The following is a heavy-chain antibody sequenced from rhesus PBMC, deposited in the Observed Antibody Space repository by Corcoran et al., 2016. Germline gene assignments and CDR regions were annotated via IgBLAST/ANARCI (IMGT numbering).Heavy chain of an antibody. J-gene: IGHJ6*01. CDR1: GGSISDSYR. CDR2: LDGRRRSS. V-gene: IGHV4S10*01. CDR3: ARRRIAAAGCLDS. Sequence: QVQLQESGPGVVKPSETLSLTCAVSGGSISDSYRWSWIRQPPGKGLEGIGYLDGRRRSSTHNPSLKSRVTISKDTPKNQFSLKMRSVTAADTAGYYCARRRIAAAGCLDSWGQGVGVTVSS. D-gene: IGHD6-31*01.